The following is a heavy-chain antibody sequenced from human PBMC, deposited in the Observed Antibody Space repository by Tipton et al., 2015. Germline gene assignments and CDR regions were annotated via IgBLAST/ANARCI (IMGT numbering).Heavy chain of an antibody. CDR2: ISHSGNT. J-gene: IGHJ4*02. Sequence: TLSLTCAVSAYSISSDYYWGWIRQPPGKGLEWIGSISHSGNTYYNPSLKSRVTMSRDTSKNQFSLRLNSVTAADTAVYYCARDAWAGDTRGFYYIYWGRGTLVSVSS. CDR1: AYSISSDYY. V-gene: IGHV4-38-2*02. CDR3: ARDAWAGDTRGFYYIY. D-gene: IGHD3-22*01.